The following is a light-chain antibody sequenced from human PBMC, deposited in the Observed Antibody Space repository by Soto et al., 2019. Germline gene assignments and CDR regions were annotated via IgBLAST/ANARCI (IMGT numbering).Light chain of an antibody. CDR3: TQSYSTPMYT. V-gene: IGKV1-39*01. Sequence: DIQMTQSPSSLSASVGDRVTITCRASQSISSYLNWYQHKPGKAPKLLIYAASSLQSVVPSRFSGSGSVTDFTLTIIRLQPEDFATYYCTQSYSTPMYTFGKGNKLEIK. J-gene: IGKJ2*01. CDR2: AAS. CDR1: QSISSY.